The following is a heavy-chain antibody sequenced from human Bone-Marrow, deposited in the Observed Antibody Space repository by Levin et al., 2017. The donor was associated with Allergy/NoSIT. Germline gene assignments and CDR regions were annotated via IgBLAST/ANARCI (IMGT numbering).Heavy chain of an antibody. CDR1: GFTFSSYE. CDR2: ISSSGSTI. J-gene: IGHJ4*02. CDR3: ASAETYYDFWSGSETASRYFDY. V-gene: IGHV3-48*03. D-gene: IGHD3-3*01. Sequence: GGSLRLSCAASGFTFSSYEMNWVRQAPGKGLEWVSYISSSGSTIYYADSVKGRFTISRDNAKNSLYLQMNSLRAEDTAVYYCASAETYYDFWSGSETASRYFDYWGQGTLVTVSS.